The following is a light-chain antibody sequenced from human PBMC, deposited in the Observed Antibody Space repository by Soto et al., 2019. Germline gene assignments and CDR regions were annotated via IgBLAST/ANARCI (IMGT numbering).Light chain of an antibody. Sequence: DIQMTQSPSSLSASVGDRVIITCRASQGIRNDLTWYQQKLGKAPKRLITAASSLQSGVPSRFSGSGSGTEFTLTISGLQPEDLATYYCLQHNSDPFTFGGGTKVEIE. J-gene: IGKJ4*01. CDR3: LQHNSDPFT. V-gene: IGKV1-17*01. CDR1: QGIRND. CDR2: AAS.